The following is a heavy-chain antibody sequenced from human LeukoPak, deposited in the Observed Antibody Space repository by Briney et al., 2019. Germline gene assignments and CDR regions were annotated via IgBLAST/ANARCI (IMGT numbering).Heavy chain of an antibody. CDR3: ARERDYGDPYYFDY. Sequence: GGSLRLSYAPSGFTFSSYSMNWVRQAPGKGLEWVSYISSSSSTIYYADSVKGRFTISRDNAKNSLYLQMNSLRAEDTAVYYCARERDYGDPYYFDYWGQGTLVTVSS. D-gene: IGHD4-17*01. CDR2: ISSSSSTI. V-gene: IGHV3-48*01. CDR1: GFTFSSYS. J-gene: IGHJ4*02.